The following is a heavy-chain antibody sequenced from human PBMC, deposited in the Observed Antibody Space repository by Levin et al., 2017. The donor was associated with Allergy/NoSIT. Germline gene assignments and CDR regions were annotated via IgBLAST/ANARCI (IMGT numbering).Heavy chain of an antibody. D-gene: IGHD1-14*01. CDR2: IYYSGST. J-gene: IGHJ4*02. V-gene: IGHV4-39*01. CDR1: GGSISSSSYY. CDR3: ARLMGTVGDY. Sequence: PSETLSLTCTVSGGSISSSSYYWGWIRQPPGKGLEWIGSIYYSGSTYYNPSLKSRVTISVDTSKNQFSLKLSSVTAADTAVYYCARLMGTVGDYWGQGTLVTVSS.